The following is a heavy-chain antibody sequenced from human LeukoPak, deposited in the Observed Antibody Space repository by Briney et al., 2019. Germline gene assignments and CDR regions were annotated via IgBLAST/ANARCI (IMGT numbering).Heavy chain of an antibody. CDR1: GFTFSSYA. D-gene: IGHD4-17*01. CDR3: AKDLTVTTRGDALDI. V-gene: IGHV3-23*01. Sequence: GGSLRLSCAASGFTFSSYAMSWVRQAPGKGLEGVSGLSGSGDNTYYADSVKGRFTISRDNSKNTLYLQMNSLRVEDTAVYYCAKDLTVTTRGDALDIWGQGTMVTVSS. J-gene: IGHJ3*02. CDR2: LSGSGDNT.